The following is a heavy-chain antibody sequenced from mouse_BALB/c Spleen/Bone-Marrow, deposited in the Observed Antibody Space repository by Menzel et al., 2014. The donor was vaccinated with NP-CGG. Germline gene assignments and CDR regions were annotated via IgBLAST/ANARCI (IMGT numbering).Heavy chain of an antibody. Sequence: DVKLQESGGGLVQPGGSLKLSCAASGFDFSRYWMSWVRQAPGKGLEWIGEINPDSSTINYTPSLKDKFIISRDNAKKTLYLQMSKVRSEDTAFYYCARLNYYGNLFVWGAGTTVTVSS. CDR3: ARLNYYGNLFV. J-gene: IGHJ1*01. V-gene: IGHV4-1*02. CDR1: GFDFSRYW. CDR2: INPDSSTI. D-gene: IGHD1-2*01.